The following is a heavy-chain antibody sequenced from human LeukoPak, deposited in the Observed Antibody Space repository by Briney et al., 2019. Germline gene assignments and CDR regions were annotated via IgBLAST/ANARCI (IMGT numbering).Heavy chain of an antibody. Sequence: PSETLSLTCTVSGGSISSYYWSWIRQPPGKGLEWIGYIYYSGSTNYNPSLKSRVTISVDTSKNQFSLKLSSVTAADTAVYYCARDPIAEGFFDYWGQGTLVTVSS. D-gene: IGHD6-13*01. J-gene: IGHJ4*02. V-gene: IGHV4-59*01. CDR2: IYYSGST. CDR1: GGSISSYY. CDR3: ARDPIAEGFFDY.